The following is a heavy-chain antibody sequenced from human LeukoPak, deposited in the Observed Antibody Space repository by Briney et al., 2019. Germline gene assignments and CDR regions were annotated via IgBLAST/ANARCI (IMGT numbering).Heavy chain of an antibody. Sequence: PGGSLRLSRAAAGFSFSNYAMSWVRQTPGKGLEWVSSISATGGTTYSADSVKGRFTISRDNSKNTVSLQMNSVRAEDTAVYYCAKEGYSYPLNYFDSWGQGNLVTLSS. D-gene: IGHD5-12*01. CDR1: GFSFSNYA. CDR3: AKEGYSYPLNYFDS. J-gene: IGHJ4*02. CDR2: ISATGGTT. V-gene: IGHV3-23*01.